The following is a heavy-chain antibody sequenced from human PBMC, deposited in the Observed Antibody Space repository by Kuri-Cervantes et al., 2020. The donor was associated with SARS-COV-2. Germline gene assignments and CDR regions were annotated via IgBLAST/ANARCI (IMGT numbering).Heavy chain of an antibody. CDR3: AKDSEAKISSWFPYLNWFDP. CDR2: ISFSGKSK. D-gene: IGHD2-2*01. CDR1: GFTVSTYG. Sequence: GESLKISCAASGFTVSTYGMHWVRQTPGKGLEWVATISFSGKSKYYADSVEGRFTISRDDSENTVTLQMSSLRPEDTAIYYCAKDSEAKISSWFPYLNWFDPWGQGTLVTVSS. V-gene: IGHV3-30*18. J-gene: IGHJ5*02.